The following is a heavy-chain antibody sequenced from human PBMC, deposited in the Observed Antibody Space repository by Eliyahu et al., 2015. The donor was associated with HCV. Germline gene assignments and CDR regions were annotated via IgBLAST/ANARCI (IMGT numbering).Heavy chain of an antibody. V-gene: IGHV3-30*03. J-gene: IGHJ4*02. CDR3: ATEAGYSSG. Sequence: GRSLRLSCAASGFTFSNYGMHWVRQAPGRGLEWVAVISSDGVSKYYADSVKGRFTLSRDNSKNTLYLQMNSLRGEDTAVYYCATEAGYSSGWGQGTLVTVSS. D-gene: IGHD6-19*01. CDR1: GFTFSNYG. CDR2: ISSDGVSK.